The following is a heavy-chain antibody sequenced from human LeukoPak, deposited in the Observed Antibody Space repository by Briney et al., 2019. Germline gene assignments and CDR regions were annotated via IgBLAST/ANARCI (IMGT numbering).Heavy chain of an antibody. D-gene: IGHD3-22*01. Sequence: SETLSLTCTVSGGSNSGYYWSWIRQPAGKGLEWIGRIYTTGNTNYNPSLKSRLTMSVDTSKNQFSLKLSSVTAADTAVYYCARQSDSSGYYYLGAFDFWGQGTMVTVSS. CDR1: GGSNSGYY. J-gene: IGHJ3*01. V-gene: IGHV4-4*07. CDR2: IYTTGNT. CDR3: ARQSDSSGYYYLGAFDF.